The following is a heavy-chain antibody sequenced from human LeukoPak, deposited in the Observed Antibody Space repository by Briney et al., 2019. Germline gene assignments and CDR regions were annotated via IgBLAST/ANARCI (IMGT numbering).Heavy chain of an antibody. V-gene: IGHV3-11*03. J-gene: IGHJ1*01. CDR2: ITTSSLYT. CDR3: ASATKG. Sequence: GGSLTLSCAASGFTFSDYHMSWIRQAPGKGLECVAYITTSSLYTDYADSVKGRFTISRDDARNSLFLQMNSLRADDTAVYYCASATKGWGQGTLVTVSS. D-gene: IGHD1-26*01. CDR1: GFTFSDYH.